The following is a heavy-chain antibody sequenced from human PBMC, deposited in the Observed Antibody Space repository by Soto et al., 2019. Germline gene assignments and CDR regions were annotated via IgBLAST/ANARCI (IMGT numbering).Heavy chain of an antibody. CDR1: GGSISTYY. CDR2: VYYSGRT. V-gene: IGHV4-59*13. Sequence: QVQLQESGPGLVKPSETLSLTCIVSGGSISTYYWSWVRQPQRQGMEWIGYVYYSGRTNYNPSLKSRVTISVDTSKNQFSLKLTSVTAADTAMHYCARGGRSSYDYYMGVWGKGTTVTVSS. CDR3: ARGGRSSYDYYMGV. J-gene: IGHJ6*03.